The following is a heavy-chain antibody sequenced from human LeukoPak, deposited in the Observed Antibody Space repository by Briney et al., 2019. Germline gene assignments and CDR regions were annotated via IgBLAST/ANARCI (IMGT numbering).Heavy chain of an antibody. D-gene: IGHD5-18*01. CDR3: AKSSNSYGYY. CDR2: ISYDGSNK. Sequence: GGSLRLSCAASGFTFSSYAMSWVRQAPGKGLEWVAVISYDGSNKYYADSVKGRFTISRDNSKNTLYLQMNSLRAEDTAVYYCAKSSNSYGYYWGQGTLVTVSS. CDR1: GFTFSSYA. J-gene: IGHJ4*02. V-gene: IGHV3-30*18.